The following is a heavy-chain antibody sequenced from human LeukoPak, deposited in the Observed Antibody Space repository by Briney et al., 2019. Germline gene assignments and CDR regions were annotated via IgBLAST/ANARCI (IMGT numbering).Heavy chain of an antibody. J-gene: IGHJ4*02. V-gene: IGHV3-30*02. CDR1: GYTFSTFG. D-gene: IGHD5-18*01. Sequence: GGSLRLSCAASGYTFSTFGMHWVRQAPGQGLEWMAFIRSDGSNKYYAESVKGRFTISRDTSNNTLYLQMDSLRAEDTAVYYCAREPEGYNYGWSDFDDCGQGTLVT. CDR3: AREPEGYNYGWSDFDD. CDR2: IRSDGSNK.